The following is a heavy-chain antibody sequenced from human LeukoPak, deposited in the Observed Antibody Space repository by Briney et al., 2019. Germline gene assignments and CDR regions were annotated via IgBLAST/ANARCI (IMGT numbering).Heavy chain of an antibody. Sequence: GGSLRLSCAASGFNFDNYAMNWVRQAPGKGLEWLSYISSDGYTKYDTDSVRGRFTISRDNAKNSLYLQMNSLRPEDTALYYCAREGSDSDSSGYYRNFDNWGQGTPVTASS. D-gene: IGHD3-22*01. CDR3: AREGSDSDSSGYYRNFDN. CDR1: GFNFDNYA. V-gene: IGHV3-48*01. J-gene: IGHJ4*02. CDR2: ISSDGYTK.